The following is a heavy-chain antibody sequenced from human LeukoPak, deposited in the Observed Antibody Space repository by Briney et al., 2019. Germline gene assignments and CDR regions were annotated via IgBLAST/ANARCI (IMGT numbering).Heavy chain of an antibody. CDR2: IIPIFGTA. CDR1: GGTFSSYA. Sequence: SVKVSCKASGGTFSSYAISWVRQAPGQGLEWMGGIIPIFGTANYAQKFQGRVTITADESTSTAYMELSSLRSEDTAVYYCARGATMVRGVKYYFDYWGQGTLVTVSS. D-gene: IGHD3-10*01. J-gene: IGHJ4*02. V-gene: IGHV1-69*13. CDR3: ARGATMVRGVKYYFDY.